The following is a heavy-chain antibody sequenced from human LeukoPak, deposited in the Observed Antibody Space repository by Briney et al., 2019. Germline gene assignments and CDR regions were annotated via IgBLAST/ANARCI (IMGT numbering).Heavy chain of an antibody. CDR2: ITKADGGTT. CDR3: TTLSYVGGY. J-gene: IGHJ4*02. Sequence: GGSLRLSCAASGLTLTNAWMSWVRQAPGKGLEWVGRITKADGGTTDYAAPVKGRFTISRDDSKDTLYLQMNSLKTEDTALYYCTTLSYVGGYWGQGTLVTVSS. CDR1: GLTLTNAW. D-gene: IGHD3-16*02. V-gene: IGHV3-15*01.